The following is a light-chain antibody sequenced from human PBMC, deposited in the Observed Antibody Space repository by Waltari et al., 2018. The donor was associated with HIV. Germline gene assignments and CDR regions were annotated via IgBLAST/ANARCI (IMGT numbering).Light chain of an antibody. V-gene: IGKV3-20*01. J-gene: IGKJ4*01. Sequence: EIVLTQSPGTLSLSPGERVTLSCRASQSISSNFLAWYQQKPGQAPRLLIYGASNRAPDIPDRFSGSGSGTDFTLTISRLEPEDSAVYFCQQFGTSAPLTFGGGTKVEIK. CDR1: QSISSNF. CDR3: QQFGTSAPLT. CDR2: GAS.